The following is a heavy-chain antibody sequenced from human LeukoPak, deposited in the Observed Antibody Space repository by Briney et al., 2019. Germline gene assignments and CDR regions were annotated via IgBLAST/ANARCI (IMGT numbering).Heavy chain of an antibody. V-gene: IGHV4-34*01. CDR2: INHSGST. Sequence: SETLSLTCTVSGGSISSYYWSWIRQPPGKGLEWIGEINHSGSTNYNPSLKSRVTISVDTSKNQFSLKLSSVTAADTAVYYCARRSSSNCGGDCYGLDCWGQGTLVTVSS. J-gene: IGHJ4*02. CDR1: GGSISSYY. CDR3: ARRSSSNCGGDCYGLDC. D-gene: IGHD2-21*02.